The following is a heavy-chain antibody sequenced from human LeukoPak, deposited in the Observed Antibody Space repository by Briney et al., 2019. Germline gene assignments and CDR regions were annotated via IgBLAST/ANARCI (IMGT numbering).Heavy chain of an antibody. J-gene: IGHJ4*02. V-gene: IGHV1-8*03. Sequence: ASVKVSCKASGYTFTSYDINWVRQATGQGLEWMGWMNPNSGNTGYAQKFQGRVTITRNTSISTAYMELSSLRSEDTAVYYCARDPSSSGRKRWLQWYYFDYWGQGTLVTVSS. D-gene: IGHD5-24*01. CDR3: ARDPSSSGRKRWLQWYYFDY. CDR2: MNPNSGNT. CDR1: GYTFTSYD.